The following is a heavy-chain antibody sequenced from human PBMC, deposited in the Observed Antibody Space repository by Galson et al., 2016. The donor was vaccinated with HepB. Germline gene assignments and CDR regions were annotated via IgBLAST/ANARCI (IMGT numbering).Heavy chain of an antibody. CDR3: ARHYDDSRGTGLVDRGSGITSLREDAKNTIELQINIRRDDDTAVYCCARQYDDSRGKRWFDH. CDR1: GFSLSIYS. D-gene: IGHD3-22*01. J-gene: IGHJ5*02. Sequence: SLRLSCAASGFSLSIYSMNWVRQAPGKGLEWVSYICSASDNIYYEDSVKGRFTISRDNSKNSLYLQMNSLRDEDTAVYCCARHYDDSRGTGLVDRGSGITSLREDAKNTIELQINIRRDDDTAVYCCARQYDDSRGKRWFDHWGQGTLVTVSS. CDR2: ICSASDNI. V-gene: IGHV3-48*02.